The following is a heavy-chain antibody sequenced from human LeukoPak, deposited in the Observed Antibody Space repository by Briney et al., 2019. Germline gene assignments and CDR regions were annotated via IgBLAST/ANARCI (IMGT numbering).Heavy chain of an antibody. CDR3: ARGNYYGSGSSMIDTFDI. J-gene: IGHJ3*02. D-gene: IGHD3-10*01. CDR2: IYHSGST. V-gene: IGHV4-30-2*01. CDR1: GGSISSGGYS. Sequence: SETLSLTCAVSGGSISSGGYSWSWIRQPPGKGLEWIGYIYHSGSTYYNPSLKSRVTISVDRSKNQFSLKLSSVTAADTAVYYCARGNYYGSGSSMIDTFDIWGQGTMVTVSS.